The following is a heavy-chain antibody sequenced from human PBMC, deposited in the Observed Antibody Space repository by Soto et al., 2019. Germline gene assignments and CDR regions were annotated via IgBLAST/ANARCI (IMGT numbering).Heavy chain of an antibody. CDR3: AREEWRATAAAAGSFDY. D-gene: IGHD6-13*01. Sequence: QVQLVQSGAEVKKPGSSVKVSCKASGGTFSSYAISWVRQAPGQGLEWMGGIIPIFGTANYAQKFQGRVTITADESTSTAYMELSSLRSEDTAVYYCAREEWRATAAAAGSFDYWGQGTLVTVSS. CDR2: IIPIFGTA. J-gene: IGHJ4*02. V-gene: IGHV1-69*01. CDR1: GGTFSSYA.